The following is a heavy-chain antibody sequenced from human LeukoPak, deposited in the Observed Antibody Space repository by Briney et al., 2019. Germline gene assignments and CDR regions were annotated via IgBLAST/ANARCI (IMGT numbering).Heavy chain of an antibody. CDR1: GGSFSGYY. D-gene: IGHD3-16*01. Sequence: SETLSLTCAVYGGSFSGYYWSWIRQPPGKGLEWIGEINHSGSTNYNPSLKSRVTISVDTSKNQFSLKLSSVTAAGTAVYYCARHRPGGSAFDIWGQGTIVTVSS. V-gene: IGHV4-34*01. CDR3: ARHRPGGSAFDI. CDR2: INHSGST. J-gene: IGHJ3*02.